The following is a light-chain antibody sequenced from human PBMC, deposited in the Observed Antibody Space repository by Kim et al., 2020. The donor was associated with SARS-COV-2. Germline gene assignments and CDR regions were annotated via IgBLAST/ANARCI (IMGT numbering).Light chain of an antibody. CDR3: YSTDSSGDLYV. CDR2: EDR. CDR1: ALPSKY. V-gene: IGLV3-10*01. J-gene: IGLJ1*01. Sequence: SYELTQPPSVSVSPGQTATITCSGDALPSKYAYWFQQKSGQAPVLVIYEDRRRPSGIPDRFSGSSSGTVATLTISGAQVEDEADYYCYSTDSSGDLYVFG.